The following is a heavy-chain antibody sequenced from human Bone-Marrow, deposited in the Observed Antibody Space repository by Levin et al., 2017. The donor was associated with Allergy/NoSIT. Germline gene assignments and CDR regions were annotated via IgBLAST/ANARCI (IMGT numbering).Heavy chain of an antibody. CDR2: ITSAGNYI. CDR1: GFTFSDYS. D-gene: IGHD4-11*01. V-gene: IGHV3-21*06. J-gene: IGHJ5*02. CDR3: ARWTQYLPETNCFDP. Sequence: GGSLRLSCVGSGFTFSDYSMNWVRQSPDKGLEWVASITSAGNYIYYGDSVKGRFTISRDNARNSLFLQMNSLTVEDTSIYYCARWTQYLPETNCFDPWGQGTLVTVSS.